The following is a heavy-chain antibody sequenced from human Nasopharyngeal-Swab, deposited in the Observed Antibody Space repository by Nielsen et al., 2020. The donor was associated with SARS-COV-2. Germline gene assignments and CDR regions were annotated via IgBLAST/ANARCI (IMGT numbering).Heavy chain of an antibody. CDR3: VKDLGTGVRFDH. CDR1: GFTFSSYA. D-gene: IGHD3-10*01. CDR2: ISSNGGST. J-gene: IGHJ5*02. Sequence: ESLKISCSASGFTFSSYAMHWVRQAPGKGLEYVSAISSNGGSTYYADSVKGRFTISRDNSKNTLYLQMGSLRAEDTAVYYCVKDLGTGVRFDHWGQGTLVTVSS. V-gene: IGHV3-64D*06.